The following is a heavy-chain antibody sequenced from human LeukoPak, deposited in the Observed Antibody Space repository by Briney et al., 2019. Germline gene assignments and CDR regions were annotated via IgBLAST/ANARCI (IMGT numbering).Heavy chain of an antibody. CDR3: ARGWREIGSVYFDY. V-gene: IGHV4-34*01. J-gene: IGHJ4*02. CDR2: INHSGST. Sequence: KSSETLSLTCAVYGGSFSGYYWSWIRQPPGKGLEWIGEINHSGSTNYNPSLKSRATISVDTSKNQFSLKLSSVTAADTAVYYCARGWREIGSVYFDYWGQGTLVTVSS. CDR1: GGSFSGYY. D-gene: IGHD2-8*01.